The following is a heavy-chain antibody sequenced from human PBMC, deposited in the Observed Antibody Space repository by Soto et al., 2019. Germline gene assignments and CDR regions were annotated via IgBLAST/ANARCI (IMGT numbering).Heavy chain of an antibody. CDR1: GYTFNNYT. Sequence: EVQLLESGGGFVQPGGSLTLSCAGSGYTFNNYTMSWVRQAPGRRLVWVSAISGSGAGSYYADSVKGRFTISRDNSKNMLYLQMNSLRAEDTAVYYCTKTDPSRAKTAHWGQGTLVSVSS. V-gene: IGHV3-23*01. CDR2: ISGSGAGS. J-gene: IGHJ4*02. D-gene: IGHD6-6*01. CDR3: TKTDPSRAKTAH.